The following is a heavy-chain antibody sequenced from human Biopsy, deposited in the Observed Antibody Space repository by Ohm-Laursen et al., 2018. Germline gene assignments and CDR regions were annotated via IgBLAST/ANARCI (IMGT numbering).Heavy chain of an antibody. CDR3: AIDGNDFLTDYLKIDQ. J-gene: IGHJ4*02. CDR2: INLKSGGT. Sequence: ASVKASCKASGYTFTGYYLHWARQAPGHGLEWMGWINLKSGGTHYLEKFRGRVTMTRDTSISTAYMEVSSLRSDDTAVYYCAIDGNDFLTDYLKIDQWGQGTLVTVSS. CDR1: GYTFTGYY. V-gene: IGHV1-2*02. D-gene: IGHD3-9*01.